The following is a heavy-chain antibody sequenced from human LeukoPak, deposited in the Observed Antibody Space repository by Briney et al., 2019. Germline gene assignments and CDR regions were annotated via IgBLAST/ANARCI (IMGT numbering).Heavy chain of an antibody. CDR2: IYHSGNT. CDR3: ARWSYGSASFHTDKWFDP. V-gene: IGHV4-59*02. D-gene: IGHD3-10*01. Sequence: SETLSLTCTVSGGSVSSFYWSWIRQSPGKGLEWIGYIYHSGNTNYNPSLRSRVTISMDTSKNQLFLKLSSVTAADTAVYYCARWSYGSASFHTDKWFDPWGQGTPVTVSS. J-gene: IGHJ5*02. CDR1: GGSVSSFY.